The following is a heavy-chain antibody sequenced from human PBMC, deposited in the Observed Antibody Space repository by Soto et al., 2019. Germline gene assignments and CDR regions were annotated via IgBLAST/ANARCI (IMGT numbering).Heavy chain of an antibody. CDR2: ISSSSSYI. CDR1: GFTFSTYS. J-gene: IGHJ3*02. Sequence: GGSLRLSCAASGFTFSTYSMNWVSQTQGKGLEWVSSISSSSSYIYYADSVKGRFTVSRDNARNSLYLQMNSLRAEDTAVYYCARVRDSSGYDAFDIWGQGTMVTVSS. CDR3: ARVRDSSGYDAFDI. D-gene: IGHD3-22*01. V-gene: IGHV3-21*01.